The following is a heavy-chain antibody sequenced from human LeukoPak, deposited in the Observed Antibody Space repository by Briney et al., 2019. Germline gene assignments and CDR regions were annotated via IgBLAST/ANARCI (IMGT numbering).Heavy chain of an antibody. V-gene: IGHV3-33*01. CDR2: IWYDGSNK. J-gene: IGHJ4*02. CDR1: GFTFSSYG. Sequence: GGSLRLSYAASGFTFSSYGMHWVRQAPGKGLEWVAVIWYDGSNKYYADSVKGRFTISRDNSKNTLYLQMNSQRAEDTAVYYCAREVADPKYYFDYWGQGTLVTVSS. CDR3: AREVADPKYYFDY.